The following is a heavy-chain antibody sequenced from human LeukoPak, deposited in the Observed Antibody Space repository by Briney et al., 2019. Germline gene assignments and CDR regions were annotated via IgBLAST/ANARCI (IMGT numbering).Heavy chain of an antibody. J-gene: IGHJ4*02. CDR2: IRYDGSNK. V-gene: IGHV3-30*02. Sequence: GGSLRLSCAASGFTFSSYGMHWVRQAPGKGLEWVAFIRYDGSNKYYADSVKGRFTISRDNAKNSLYLQMNSLRAEDTAVYYCARVLHKRSYDSSVYYGYWGQGTLVTVSS. D-gene: IGHD3-22*01. CDR1: GFTFSSYG. CDR3: ARVLHKRSYDSSVYYGY.